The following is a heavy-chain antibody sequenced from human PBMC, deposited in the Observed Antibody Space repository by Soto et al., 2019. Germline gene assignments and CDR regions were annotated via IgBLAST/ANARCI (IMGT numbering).Heavy chain of an antibody. CDR2: INAGNGNT. V-gene: IGHV1-3*01. CDR1: GYTFTSYA. Sequence: SVKVSCKASGYTFTSYAMHWVRQAPGQRLEWMGWINAGNGNTKYSQKFQGRVTITRDTSASTAYMELSSLRSEDTAVYYCARPTPEGDAFDIWGQGTMVTVSS. CDR3: ARPTPEGDAFDI. J-gene: IGHJ3*02.